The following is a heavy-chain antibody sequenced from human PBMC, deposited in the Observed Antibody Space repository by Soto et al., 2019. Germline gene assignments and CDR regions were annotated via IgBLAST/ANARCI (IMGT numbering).Heavy chain of an antibody. CDR2: IIPIFGTA. CDR1: GGTFSSYA. V-gene: IGHV1-69*01. Sequence: QVPLVQSGAEVKKPGSSVKVSCKASGGTFSSYAISWVRQAPGQGLEWMGGIIPIFGTANYAQKFQGRVTITADESTSTAYMEVSSLRSEDTAVYYCARASDYYDSSGYWDAFDIWGQGTMVTVSS. D-gene: IGHD3-22*01. CDR3: ARASDYYDSSGYWDAFDI. J-gene: IGHJ3*02.